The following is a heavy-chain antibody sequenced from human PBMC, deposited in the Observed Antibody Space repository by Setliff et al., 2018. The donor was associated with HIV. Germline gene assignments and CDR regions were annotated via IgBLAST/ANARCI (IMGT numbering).Heavy chain of an antibody. D-gene: IGHD1-1*01. V-gene: IGHV4-61*02. CDR3: ARGLEYDHSVGYFDY. J-gene: IGHJ4*01. Sequence: SETLSLTCSVSGGSINRGTYYWSWIRQPAGKGLEWIGRIDTPGITNYNPSLKSRVTISFDTSKEQFSLKLTSVTAADTAVYYCARGLEYDHSVGYFDYWGQGMLVTVSS. CDR2: IDTPGIT. CDR1: GGSINRGTYY.